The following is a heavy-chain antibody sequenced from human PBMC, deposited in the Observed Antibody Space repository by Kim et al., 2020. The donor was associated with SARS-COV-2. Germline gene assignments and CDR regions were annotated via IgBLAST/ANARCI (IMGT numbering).Heavy chain of an antibody. Sequence: GGSLRLSCAASGFTFSSFWMNWVRQAPGKGLEWVAKINQDGSEKYYVDSVKGRFTITRDNAKNSLYLQMNSLRAEDTAVYYCARGGRPFDYWGQGTLVT. J-gene: IGHJ4*02. CDR1: GFTFSSFW. CDR3: ARGGRPFDY. CDR2: INQDGSEK. V-gene: IGHV3-7*03.